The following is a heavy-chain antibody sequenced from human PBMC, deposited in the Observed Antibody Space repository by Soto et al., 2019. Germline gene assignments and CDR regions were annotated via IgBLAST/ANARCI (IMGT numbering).Heavy chain of an antibody. D-gene: IGHD5-12*01. J-gene: IGHJ4*02. Sequence: QVQLVQSGAEVKKPGASVKVSCKASGYTFTDYGISWVRQAPGQGLEWMGWISPYNGHTKFVQKFQGRVTMTTDTSTNTAYMEMKTLGSDDIAVYYCARGGYGDTFLVAYWGQGTLVTVSS. V-gene: IGHV1-18*03. CDR3: ARGGYGDTFLVAY. CDR1: GYTFTDYG. CDR2: ISPYNGHT.